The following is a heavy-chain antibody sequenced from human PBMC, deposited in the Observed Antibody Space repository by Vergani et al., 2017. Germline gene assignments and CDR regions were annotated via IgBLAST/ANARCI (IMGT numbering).Heavy chain of an antibody. CDR2: ISYDGSIK. D-gene: IGHD3-10*01. CDR1: GFTFSSYA. J-gene: IGHJ4*02. V-gene: IGHV3-30-3*01. CDR3: ARAGVRLFGKLCKGGEFDY. Sequence: QVQLVESGGGVVQPGRSLRLSCAASGFTFSSYAMHWVRQAPGKGLEWVAVISYDGSIKYYADSVKGGFTISRDNSMNTLYLQMNSLRAEDTAVYYGARAGVRLFGKLCKGGEFDYWGQGTLVTVSS.